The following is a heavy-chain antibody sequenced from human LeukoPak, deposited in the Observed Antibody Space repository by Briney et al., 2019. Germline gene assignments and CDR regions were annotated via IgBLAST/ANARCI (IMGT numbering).Heavy chain of an antibody. CDR3: AKDLLLWFGELLELFDY. D-gene: IGHD3-10*01. V-gene: IGHV3-23*01. Sequence: GGSLRLSCAASGFTFSSYAMSWVRQAPGKGLEWVSAISGSGGSTYYADSVKGRFTISRDNSKNTLYLQMNSLRAEDTAVYYCAKDLLLWFGELLELFDYWGQGTLVTVSS. CDR2: ISGSGGST. J-gene: IGHJ4*02. CDR1: GFTFSSYA.